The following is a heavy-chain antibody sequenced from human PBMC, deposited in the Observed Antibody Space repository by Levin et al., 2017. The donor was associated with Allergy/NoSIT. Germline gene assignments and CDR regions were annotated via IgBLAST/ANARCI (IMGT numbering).Heavy chain of an antibody. CDR3: ARHVEEWVPNY. D-gene: IGHD5-24*01. CDR2: IYYSGST. CDR1: GGSISSSSYY. Sequence: KTSETLSLTCTVSGGSISSSSYYWGWIRQPPGKGLEWIGSIYYSGSTYYNPSLKSRVTISVDTSKNQFSLKLSSVTAADTAVYYCARHVEEWVPNYWGQGTLVTVSS. J-gene: IGHJ4*02. V-gene: IGHV4-39*01.